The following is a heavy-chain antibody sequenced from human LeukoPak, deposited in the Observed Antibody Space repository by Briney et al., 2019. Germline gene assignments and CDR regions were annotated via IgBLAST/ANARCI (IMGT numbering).Heavy chain of an antibody. D-gene: IGHD2-15*01. CDR2: IAGSGGST. V-gene: IGHV3-23*01. CDR1: GFTFSSYA. Sequence: GKSLRLSCAASGFTFSSYAMIWVRQAPGKGLEWVSVIAGSGGSTDYADSVKGRFTISRDNSKNTLYLQMSSLRAEDTAVYYCAKGTLGYCSGGSCYSGYWGQGTLVTVSS. J-gene: IGHJ4*02. CDR3: AKGTLGYCSGGSCYSGY.